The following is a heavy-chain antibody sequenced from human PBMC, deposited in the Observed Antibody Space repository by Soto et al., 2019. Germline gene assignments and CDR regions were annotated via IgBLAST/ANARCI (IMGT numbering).Heavy chain of an antibody. CDR2: IKSKTDGGTT. Sequence: EVQLVESGGGLVKPGGSLRLSCAASGFTFSNAWMNWVRQAPGKGLEWVGRIKSKTDGGTTDYAAPVKGRFTISRDDSKTTLYLQMNGLKTEDTAVYYCIVRYPYYFDYWGQGTLVTVSS. D-gene: IGHD2-21*01. CDR3: IVRYPYYFDY. CDR1: GFTFSNAW. V-gene: IGHV3-15*07. J-gene: IGHJ4*02.